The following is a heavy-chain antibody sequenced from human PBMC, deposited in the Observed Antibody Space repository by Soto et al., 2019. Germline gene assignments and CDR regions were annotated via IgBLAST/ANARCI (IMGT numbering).Heavy chain of an antibody. CDR3: PKSPRIADRTYFAY. CDR1: GYTFTGYY. J-gene: IGHJ4*02. D-gene: IGHD6-13*01. V-gene: IGHV1-2*04. Sequence: QVQLVQSGAEVKKPGASVKVSCKASGYTFTGYYMHWVRQAPGQGLEWMGWINPNSGGTNYAQKFQGWVYMTRDTPTSTPYMGLTRLISDATAVYSSPKSPRIADRTYFAYWGKATMATV. CDR2: INPNSGGT.